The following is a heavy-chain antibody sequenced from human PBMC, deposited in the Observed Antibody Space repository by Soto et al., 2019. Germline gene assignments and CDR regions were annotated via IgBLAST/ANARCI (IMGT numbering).Heavy chain of an antibody. CDR1: GDSITSYY. D-gene: IGHD6-19*01. CDR3: AKLFSGGYGVGYGMDV. J-gene: IGHJ6*02. Sequence: SETLSLTXSVSGDSITSYYWTWIRQPPGKGLEWIGYIYYRGSTNYNPSLKSRVTISIDTSKNQFSLNLSSVTASDTAVYYCAKLFSGGYGVGYGMDVWGQGTTVTVSS. V-gene: IGHV4-59*01. CDR2: IYYRGST.